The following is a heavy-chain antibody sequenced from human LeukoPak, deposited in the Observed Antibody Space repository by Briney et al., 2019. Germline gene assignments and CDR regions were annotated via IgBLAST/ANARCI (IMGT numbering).Heavy chain of an antibody. J-gene: IGHJ4*02. V-gene: IGHV4-39*07. CDR1: GGSISSSSYY. CDR3: VSDDYGADY. Sequence: SETLSLTYTVSGGSISSSSYYWGWIRQPPGKGLEWIGSIYYSGSTYYDPSLKSRVTISVDTSKNQFSLKLSSVTAADTAVYYCVSDDYGADYWGQGTLVTVSS. CDR2: IYYSGST. D-gene: IGHD4-17*01.